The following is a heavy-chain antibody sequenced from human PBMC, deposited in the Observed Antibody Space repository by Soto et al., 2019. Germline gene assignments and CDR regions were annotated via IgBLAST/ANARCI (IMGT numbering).Heavy chain of an antibody. V-gene: IGHV1-69*13. Sequence: VASVKVSCKASGGTFSSYAISWVRQAPGQGLEWMGGIIPIFGTANYAQKFQGRVTITADEPTSTAYMELSSLRSEDTAVYYCATERGYYYGMDVWGQGTTVTVSS. CDR1: GGTFSSYA. J-gene: IGHJ6*02. CDR2: IIPIFGTA. CDR3: ATERGYYYGMDV. D-gene: IGHD1-1*01.